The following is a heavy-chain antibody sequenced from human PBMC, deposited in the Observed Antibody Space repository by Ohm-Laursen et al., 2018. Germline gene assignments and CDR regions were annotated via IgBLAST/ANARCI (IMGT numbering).Heavy chain of an antibody. CDR3: ARERPDTFDY. J-gene: IGHJ4*02. V-gene: IGHV3-9*01. CDR2: ISWNSGSI. CDR1: GFTFDDYA. Sequence: SLRLSCAASGFTFDDYAMHWVRQAPGKGLEWVSGISWNSGSIGYADSVKGRFTISRDNAKNSLYLQMNSLRGEDTALYYCARERPDTFDYWGQGTLVTASS. D-gene: IGHD3-22*01.